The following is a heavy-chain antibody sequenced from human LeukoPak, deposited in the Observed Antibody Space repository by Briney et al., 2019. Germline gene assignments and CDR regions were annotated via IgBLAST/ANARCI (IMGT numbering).Heavy chain of an antibody. CDR1: GFTFSSYT. CDR3: ARDPGYFVGY. J-gene: IGHJ4*02. D-gene: IGHD2/OR15-2a*01. CDR2: ISTRSSTM. Sequence: PGGSLRLSCAASGFTFSSYTMNWVRQAPGKGLEWVSYISTRSSTMYYADSVKGRFTISRDNAKNSLYLQMNSLRAEDTAVYYCARDPGYFVGYWGQGTLVTVSS. V-gene: IGHV3-48*01.